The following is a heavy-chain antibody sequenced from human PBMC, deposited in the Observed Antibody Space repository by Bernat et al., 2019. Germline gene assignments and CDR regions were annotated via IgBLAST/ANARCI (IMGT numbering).Heavy chain of an antibody. J-gene: IGHJ4*02. CDR3: AKAPLGSCGGVICYYFDY. V-gene: IGHV3-7*03. D-gene: IGHD2-15*01. CDR2: IKEDGSEK. CDR1: GFTFSTYW. Sequence: EVQLVESGGGLVQPGGSLRLSCAVSGFTFSTYWMSWVRQAPGKGLEWVANIKEDGSEKYHVDSVKGRFTISRDNAKNTLYLQMNSLRAEDAAVYYCAKAPLGSCGGVICYYFDYWGQGALVTVSS.